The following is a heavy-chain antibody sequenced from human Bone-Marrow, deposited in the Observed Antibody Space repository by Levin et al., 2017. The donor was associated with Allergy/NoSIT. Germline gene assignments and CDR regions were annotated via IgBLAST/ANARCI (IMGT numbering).Heavy chain of an antibody. CDR2: IKSKTDGGTT. J-gene: IGHJ6*02. Sequence: RGESLKISCAASGFTFSNAWMSWVRQAPGKGLEWVGRIKSKTDGGTTDYAAPVKGRFTISRDDSKNTLYLQMNSLKTEDTAVYYCTTATGAPTEDIVGGGWGQGTTVTVSS. V-gene: IGHV3-15*01. CDR3: TTATGAPTEDIVGGG. D-gene: IGHD2-15*01. CDR1: GFTFSNAW.